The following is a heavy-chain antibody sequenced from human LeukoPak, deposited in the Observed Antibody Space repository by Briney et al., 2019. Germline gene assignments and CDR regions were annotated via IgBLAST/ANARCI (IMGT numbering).Heavy chain of an antibody. CDR3: VRSSASSGPNCFDP. CDR2: ISSDGDST. J-gene: IGHJ5*02. Sequence: GGSLDLSGSASGFTFGSYPMHWVRQPPGKGLKYVSAISSDGDSTYNADSVKGRFTISRDNSKNTLYLQMSSLRTDDTAVYYCVRSSASSGPNCFDPWGQGTLVTVSS. V-gene: IGHV3-64D*09. CDR1: GFTFGSYP. D-gene: IGHD3-10*01.